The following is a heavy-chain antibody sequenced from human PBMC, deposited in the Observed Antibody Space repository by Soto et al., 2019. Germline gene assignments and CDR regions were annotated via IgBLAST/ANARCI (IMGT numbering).Heavy chain of an antibody. D-gene: IGHD2-2*01. CDR1: GYTFTSYA. Sequence: ASVKVSCKASGYTFTSYAMHWVRQAPGQGLEWMGWINAGNGNTKYSQKFQGRVTITRDTSASTAYMELSSLRSEDTAVYYCARADCISTSCYPYYFDYWGQRTLVTVSS. V-gene: IGHV1-3*01. CDR3: ARADCISTSCYPYYFDY. J-gene: IGHJ4*02. CDR2: INAGNGNT.